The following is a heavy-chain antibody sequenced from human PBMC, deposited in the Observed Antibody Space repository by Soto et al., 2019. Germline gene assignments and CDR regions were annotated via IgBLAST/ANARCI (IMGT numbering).Heavy chain of an antibody. CDR1: GFTFSSYG. D-gene: IGHD3-10*01. J-gene: IGHJ6*02. CDR2: ISYDGSNK. CDR3: AKDQRGSGSYYNPVVTYGMDV. V-gene: IGHV3-30*18. Sequence: PGGSLRLSCAASGFTFSSYGMHWVRQAPGKGLEWVAVISYDGSNKYYADSVKGRFTISRDNSKNTLYLQMNSLRAEDTAVYYCAKDQRGSGSYYNPVVTYGMDVWGQGTTVTVSS.